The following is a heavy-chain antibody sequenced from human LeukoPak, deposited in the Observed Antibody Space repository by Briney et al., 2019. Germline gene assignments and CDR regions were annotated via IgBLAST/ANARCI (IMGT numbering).Heavy chain of an antibody. CDR2: IYYSGST. D-gene: IGHD2-21*02. CDR1: GGSISSYY. V-gene: IGHV4-59*01. J-gene: IGHJ3*02. CDR3: ATCGGDCFGAFDI. Sequence: SETLSLTCTVSGGSISSYYWSWIRQPPGKGLEWLGYIYYSGSTNYNPSLKSRVTISVDTSKNQFSLKLSSVTAADTAVYYCATCGGDCFGAFDIWGQGTMVTVSS.